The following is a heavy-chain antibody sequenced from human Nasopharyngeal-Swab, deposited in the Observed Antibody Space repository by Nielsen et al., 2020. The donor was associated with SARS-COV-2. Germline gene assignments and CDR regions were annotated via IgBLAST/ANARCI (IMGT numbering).Heavy chain of an antibody. J-gene: IGHJ3*02. CDR2: IRSKTYGGAP. Sequence: LKISCTTSGFIFGDYAMSWFRQAPGKGLEWVGFIRSKTYGGAPEYAASVKGRFTISRDGAESIAYLHMNSLETEDTGVYYCARSVGSYYGQGAFDIWGQGTMVTVSS. D-gene: IGHD1-26*01. CDR1: GFIFGDYA. CDR3: ARSVGSYYGQGAFDI. V-gene: IGHV3-49*01.